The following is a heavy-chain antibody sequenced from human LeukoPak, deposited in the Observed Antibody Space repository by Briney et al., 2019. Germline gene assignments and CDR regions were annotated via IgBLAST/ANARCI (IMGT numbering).Heavy chain of an antibody. Sequence: SETLSLTCTVSGGSISSSYWNWIRQPPGKGLEWIGYIYYSGSTNYNPSLRSRVTISVDTSKNQFSLRLSSVTAADTAVYYCATSRYSSSPGDYWGQGTLVTVSS. D-gene: IGHD6-13*01. J-gene: IGHJ4*02. V-gene: IGHV4-59*08. CDR2: IYYSGST. CDR1: GGSISSSY. CDR3: ATSRYSSSPGDY.